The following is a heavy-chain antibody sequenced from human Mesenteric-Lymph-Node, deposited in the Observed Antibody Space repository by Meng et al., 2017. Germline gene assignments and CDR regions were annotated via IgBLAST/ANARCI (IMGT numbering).Heavy chain of an antibody. CDR2: IIPIFGTA. V-gene: IGHV1-69*01. CDR3: ARVKYYYDSSGYYPLYY. CDR1: GGTFSSYA. J-gene: IGHJ4*02. D-gene: IGHD3-22*01. Sequence: QVQLVQAGAEVKKPGSSVKVSCKASGGTFSSYAISWVRQAPGQGLEWMGGIIPIFGTANYAQKFQGRVTITADESTSTAYMELSSLRSEDTAVYYCARVKYYYDSSGYYPLYYWGQGTLVTVSS.